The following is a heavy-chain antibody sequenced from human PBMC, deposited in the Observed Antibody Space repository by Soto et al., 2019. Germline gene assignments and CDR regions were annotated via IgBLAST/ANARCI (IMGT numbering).Heavy chain of an antibody. CDR1: GYTLTSYY. J-gene: IGHJ6*02. Sequence: XSVKAYCKGSGYTLTSYYMHWVRQAPGQGLEWMGWINPNSGGTNDAQKFQGRVTMTRDTSISTAYMELSRLRSDDTAVYYCARSNTATWGATWYYVMDVWGQGSTVTVSS. D-gene: IGHD1-26*01. CDR3: ARSNTATWGATWYYVMDV. V-gene: IGHV1-2*02. CDR2: INPNSGGT.